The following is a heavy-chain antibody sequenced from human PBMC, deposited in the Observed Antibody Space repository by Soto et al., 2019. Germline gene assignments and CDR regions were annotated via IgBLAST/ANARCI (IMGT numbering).Heavy chain of an antibody. V-gene: IGHV4-4*02. J-gene: IGHJ5*02. CDR3: ARKGTSYYYDSSGYSNWFDP. CDR2: IYHSGST. D-gene: IGHD3-22*01. CDR1: GGSISSSNW. Sequence: PSETLSLTCAVSGGSISSSNWWSWVRQPPGKGLEWIGEIYHSGSTNYNPSLKSRVTISVDKSKNQFSLKLSSVTAADTAVYYCARKGTSYYYDSSGYSNWFDPWGQGTLVTVSS.